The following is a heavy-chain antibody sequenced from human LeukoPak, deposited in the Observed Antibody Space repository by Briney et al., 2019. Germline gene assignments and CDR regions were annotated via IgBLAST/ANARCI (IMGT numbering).Heavy chain of an antibody. V-gene: IGHV1-18*01. D-gene: IGHD4-17*01. Sequence: ASVTVSFKASGYTFTSYGISWVRQAPGQGLAWMGWISAYNGNTNYAQKLQGRVTMTTDTSTSTAYMELRSLRSDDTAVYYCARASGDYPPPLFDYWGQGTLVTVSS. CDR1: GYTFTSYG. J-gene: IGHJ4*02. CDR2: ISAYNGNT. CDR3: ARASGDYPPPLFDY.